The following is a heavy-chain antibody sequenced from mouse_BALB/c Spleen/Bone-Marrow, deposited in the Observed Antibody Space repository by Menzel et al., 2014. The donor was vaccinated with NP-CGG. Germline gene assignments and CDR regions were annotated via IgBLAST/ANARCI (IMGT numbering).Heavy chain of an antibody. J-gene: IGHJ2*01. CDR1: GYSITSDYA. CDR3: ARGYDGGDFDD. CDR2: ISYSGST. V-gene: IGHV3-2*02. D-gene: IGHD2-14*01. Sequence: EVKVVESGPGLVKPSQSLSLTCTVTGYSITSDYAWHWIRQFPENKLEWMGYISYSGSTSYNPSLKSRISITRDTSKNQFFLQLNSVTTEDTATYYCARGYDGGDFDDWGQGTTLTVSS.